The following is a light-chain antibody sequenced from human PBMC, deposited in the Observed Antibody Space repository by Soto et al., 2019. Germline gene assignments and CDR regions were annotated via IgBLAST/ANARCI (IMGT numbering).Light chain of an antibody. CDR2: NVS. J-gene: IGLJ2*01. CDR1: RSDVGGYDY. V-gene: IGLV2-14*01. Sequence: QSALTQPASVSGSPGRSVTISCTGVRSDVGGYDYVSWYLQHPGKAPKLIIYNVSHRPSGVSDRFPGSKSGNTASLTISGLQAEDEANYYCSSYTTSSSVVVFGGGTKLTVL. CDR3: SSYTTSSSVVV.